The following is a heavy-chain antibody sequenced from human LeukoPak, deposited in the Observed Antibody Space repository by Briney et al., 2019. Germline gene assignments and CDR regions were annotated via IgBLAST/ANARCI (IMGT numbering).Heavy chain of an antibody. CDR2: IYTSGST. CDR3: ARGPPSTVANLGYFDY. V-gene: IGHV4-4*07. CDR1: GGSISSYY. J-gene: IGHJ4*02. Sequence: SETLSLTCTVSGGSISSYYWSWIRQPAGKGLEWIGRIYTSGSTNYNPSLKSRVTMSVDTSKNQFSLKLSSVTAADTAVYYCARGPPSTVANLGYFDYWGQGTLVTVSS. D-gene: IGHD4-23*01.